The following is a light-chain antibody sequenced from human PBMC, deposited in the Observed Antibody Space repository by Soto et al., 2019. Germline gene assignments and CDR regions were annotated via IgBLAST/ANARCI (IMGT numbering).Light chain of an antibody. Sequence: QSVLTQPPSASGTPGQRVTISCSGSSSNIGSNTVNWYQQFPGTAPKVLIYTNDHRPSGVPDRFSGSKSGTSASLAISGLQSEDEADYYCVAWDDSLKGAIFGGGTQLTVL. CDR3: VAWDDSLKGAI. J-gene: IGLJ7*01. CDR1: SSNIGSNT. CDR2: TND. V-gene: IGLV1-44*01.